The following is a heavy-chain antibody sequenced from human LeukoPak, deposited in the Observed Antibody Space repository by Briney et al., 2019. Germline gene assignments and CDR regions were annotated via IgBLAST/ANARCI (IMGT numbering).Heavy chain of an antibody. Sequence: GESLKISCKASGYIFTDYWIGWVRRMPGKGLEWMGIIFTGGSDTRYSPSFQGQVTISAGRSITTAYLHWSSLKASDTAMYYCARGGGSLGAIGHDAFEIGGQGTMVIVSS. CDR2: IFTGGSDT. J-gene: IGHJ3*02. D-gene: IGHD3-16*01. CDR3: ARGGGSLGAIGHDAFEI. V-gene: IGHV5-51*01. CDR1: GYIFTDYW.